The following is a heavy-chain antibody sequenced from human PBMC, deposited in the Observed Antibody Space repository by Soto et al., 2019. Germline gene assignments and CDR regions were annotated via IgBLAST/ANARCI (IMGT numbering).Heavy chain of an antibody. Sequence: EIQLVESGGGLVKPGGSLRLSCAASGFTFSDYIMNWVRQAPGKGLEWLSSISSSSSYIFYADSVKGRFTISRDNAKNSLFLHMNSLRADDTAVYYCASLREYCSSTNCYVAFDIWGQGTMVTVSP. CDR2: ISSSSSYI. CDR1: GFTFSDYI. J-gene: IGHJ3*02. V-gene: IGHV3-21*06. CDR3: ASLREYCSSTNCYVAFDI. D-gene: IGHD2-2*01.